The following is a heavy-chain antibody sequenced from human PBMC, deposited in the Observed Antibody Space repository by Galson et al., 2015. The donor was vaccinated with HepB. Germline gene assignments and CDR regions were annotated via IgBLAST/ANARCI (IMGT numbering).Heavy chain of an antibody. J-gene: IGHJ4*02. CDR1: GFTFSSYG. D-gene: IGHD5-24*01. V-gene: IGHV3-30*18. CDR3: AKGGEMATIRSGLAVYYFDY. CDR2: ISYDGSNK. Sequence: SLRLSCAASGFTFSSYGMHWVRQAPGKGLEWVAVISYDGSNKYYADSVKGRFTISRDNSKSTLYLQMNSLRAEDTAVYYCAKGGEMATIRSGLAVYYFDYWGQGTLVTVSS.